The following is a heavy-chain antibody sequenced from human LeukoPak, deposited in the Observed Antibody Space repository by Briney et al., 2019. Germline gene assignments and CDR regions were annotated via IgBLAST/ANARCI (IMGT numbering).Heavy chain of an antibody. J-gene: IGHJ5*02. CDR2: IYYSGST. CDR1: GGSISSYY. Sequence: SETLSLTCTVSGGSISSYYWSWIRQPPGKGLEWIGYIYYSGSTNYNPSLKSRVTISVDTSKNQFSLKLSSVTAADTAVYYCARGGNSGFWFDPWGQGTLVTVSS. CDR3: ARGGNSGFWFDP. D-gene: IGHD4-23*01. V-gene: IGHV4-59*01.